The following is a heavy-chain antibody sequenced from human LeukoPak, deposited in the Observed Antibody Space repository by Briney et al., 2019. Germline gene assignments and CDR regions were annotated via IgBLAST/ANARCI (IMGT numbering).Heavy chain of an antibody. D-gene: IGHD5-18*01. Sequence: PGGSLRLSCAASGFTFSSYAMHWVRQAPGKGLEWVAVISYDGSNKYYADSVKGRFTISRDNSKNTLYLQMNSLRAEDTAVYYCARDQRIQLWYHHRYYYYGMDVWGQGTTVTVSS. CDR1: GFTFSSYA. CDR2: ISYDGSNK. CDR3: ARDQRIQLWYHHRYYYYGMDV. V-gene: IGHV3-30-3*01. J-gene: IGHJ6*02.